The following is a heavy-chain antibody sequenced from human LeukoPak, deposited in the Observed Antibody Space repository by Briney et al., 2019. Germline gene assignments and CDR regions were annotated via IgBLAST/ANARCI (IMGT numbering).Heavy chain of an antibody. CDR3: ARSCYSVTTCGDY. V-gene: IGHV3-21*01. CDR1: GFTFSSYS. Sequence: GGSLRLSCAASGFTFSSYSMNWVRQAPGKGLEWVSSISSSGSYIYYADSVKGRFTISRDNAKNSLYLQMNSLRAEDTAVYYCARSCYSVTTCGDYWGQETLVTVSS. D-gene: IGHD5/OR15-5a*01. J-gene: IGHJ4*02. CDR2: ISSSGSYI.